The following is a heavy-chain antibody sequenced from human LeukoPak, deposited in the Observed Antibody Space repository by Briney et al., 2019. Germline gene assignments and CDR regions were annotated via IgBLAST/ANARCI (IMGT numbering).Heavy chain of an antibody. J-gene: IGHJ4*02. CDR2: IYYSRST. CDR1: GGSISSSY. Sequence: PSGTLSLTCTVSGGSISSSYWTWIRQPPAKGREGIGSIYYSRSTNHNPSLTSRGTISIDTSTSQFSLRLSSVTAADTAVYYCARVSRSSWSFEFWGQGTLVTVSS. CDR3: ARVSRSSWSFEF. V-gene: IGHV4-59*01. D-gene: IGHD6-13*01.